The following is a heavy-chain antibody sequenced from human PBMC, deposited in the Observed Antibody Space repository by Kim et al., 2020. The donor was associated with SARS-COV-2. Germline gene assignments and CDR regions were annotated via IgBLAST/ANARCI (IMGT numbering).Heavy chain of an antibody. J-gene: IGHJ6*01. CDR1: GSTFSKHY. V-gene: IGHV1-46*01. CDR3: ARAANEWFGQLLYYYYDMD. CDR2: INPSNGGA. D-gene: IGHD3-10*01. Sequence: ASVKVSCKASGSTFSKHYIHWVRQAPGQGLGWMGIINPSNGGANYAQKFQGRVTMSRDTSTNTVYMGLRSLTSEDTAVYYCARAANEWFGQLLYYYYDMD.